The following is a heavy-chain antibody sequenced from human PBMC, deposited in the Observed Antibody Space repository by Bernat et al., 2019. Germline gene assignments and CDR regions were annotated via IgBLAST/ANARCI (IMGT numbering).Heavy chain of an antibody. CDR3: ARGSGNYGHYYFDS. D-gene: IGHD3-10*01. CDR2: ISSSGTYI. CDR1: GFTFTCCS. V-gene: IGHV3-21*01. J-gene: IGHJ4*02. Sequence: EVQLVESGGGLVKPGGSLTLSCAASGFTFTCCSMNWVRQAPGKGLEWVSSISSSGTYIYYADSVKGRLTISGDNARNSLYLQMNSLRADDTAVYYCARGSGNYGHYYFDSWGQGTLVTVSS.